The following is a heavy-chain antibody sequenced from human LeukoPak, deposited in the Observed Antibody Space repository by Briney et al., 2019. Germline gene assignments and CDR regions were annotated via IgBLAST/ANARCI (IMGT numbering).Heavy chain of an antibody. J-gene: IGHJ4*02. CDR3: ARGSSGRYFQFIDY. CDR1: GFTFDDYG. CDR2: INWNGGST. D-gene: IGHD1-26*01. V-gene: IGHV3-20*04. Sequence: GGSLRLSCTASGFTFDDYGMSWVRQAPGKGLEWGSGINWNGGSTSYADSVKGRFTISRDNAKNSVYLQMDSLRAEDTAAYYCARGSSGRYFQFIDYWGQGTQVTVSS.